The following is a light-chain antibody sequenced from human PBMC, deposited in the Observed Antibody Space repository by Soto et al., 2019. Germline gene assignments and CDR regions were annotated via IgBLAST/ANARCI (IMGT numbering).Light chain of an antibody. J-gene: IGLJ2*01. V-gene: IGLV3-21*04. CDR2: YDS. Sequence: SYELTQPPSVSVAPGKTARITCGGNNIGSKSVHWYQQKPGQAPVLVIYYDSDRPSGIPERFSGSNSVNTATLTISRVEAGDEADYCCQLWDSSSDRDVVFGGGTKLTVL. CDR1: NIGSKS. CDR3: QLWDSSSDRDVV.